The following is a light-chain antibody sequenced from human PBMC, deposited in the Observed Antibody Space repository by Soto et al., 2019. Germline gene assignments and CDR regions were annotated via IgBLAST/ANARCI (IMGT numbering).Light chain of an antibody. V-gene: IGKV3-11*01. CDR1: QSVGSY. CDR2: DAS. CDR3: LLYFSPDRYT. J-gene: IGKJ2*01. Sequence: EIVLIQSPATLSLSPGERATLSCRASQSVGSYLAWYQHKPGQAPRLLISDASNRATGIPARFSGSGSETDFTLTISSLEPEDSAVYYCLLYFSPDRYTFGPGTKVQIK.